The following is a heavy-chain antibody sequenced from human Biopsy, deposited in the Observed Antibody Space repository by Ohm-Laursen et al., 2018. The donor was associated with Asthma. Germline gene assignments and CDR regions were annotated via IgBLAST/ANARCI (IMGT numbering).Heavy chain of an antibody. D-gene: IGHD3-3*01. CDR1: GYSISNGGYY. V-gene: IGHV4-31*03. CDR3: ARDYYDFWNRSVYTYFGMDV. CDR2: IYHRGNT. J-gene: IGHJ6*02. Sequence: SETLSLTCSVSGYSISNGGYYWTWVRQRPGKGLEWIGNIYHRGNTKYNPSLKSRLSFSVDTSKNQFSLKLSSVTAADTAIHFCARDYYDFWNRSVYTYFGMDVWGRGTTVVVSS.